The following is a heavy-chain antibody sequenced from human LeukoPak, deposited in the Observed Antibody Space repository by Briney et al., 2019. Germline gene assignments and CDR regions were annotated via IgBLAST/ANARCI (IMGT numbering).Heavy chain of an antibody. V-gene: IGHV3-66*01. J-gene: IGHJ4*02. CDR1: GITVSSTY. D-gene: IGHD6-13*01. Sequence: GGSLRLSCAASGITVSSTYMSWVRQAPGKGLEWVSVTYSGGDTYYADSAKGRFTISRDNSKNTLYLQMNSLRAEDTAVYYCATHDPGSSWYGDWGQGTLVTVSS. CDR2: TYSGGDT. CDR3: ATHDPGSSWYGD.